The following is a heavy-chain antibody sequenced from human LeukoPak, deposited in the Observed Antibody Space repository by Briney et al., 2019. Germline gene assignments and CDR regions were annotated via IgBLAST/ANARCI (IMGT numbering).Heavy chain of an antibody. Sequence: GGSLRLPCAASGFTFSSYAMSWVRQAPGKGLEWVSAISGSGGSTYYADSVKGRFTISRDNAKNSLYLQMNSLRAEDTALYYCAKDLRSSGYYLAFDYWGQGTLVIVSS. D-gene: IGHD3-22*01. J-gene: IGHJ4*02. CDR1: GFTFSSYA. V-gene: IGHV3-23*01. CDR2: ISGSGGST. CDR3: AKDLRSSGYYLAFDY.